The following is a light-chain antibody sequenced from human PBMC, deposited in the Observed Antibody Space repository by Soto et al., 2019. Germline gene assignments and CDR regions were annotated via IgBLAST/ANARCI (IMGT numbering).Light chain of an antibody. CDR1: QGISNF. J-gene: IGKJ5*01. Sequence: DIQMTQSPSSLSASVGDRVTITCRASQGISNFLAWYQQKPGKVPKLLISAASTLQSGVPSRFSGSGSGTDFTLNITSLPPEDVATYYCQKYSSVITFGQGTRLEIK. CDR3: QKYSSVIT. CDR2: AAS. V-gene: IGKV1-27*01.